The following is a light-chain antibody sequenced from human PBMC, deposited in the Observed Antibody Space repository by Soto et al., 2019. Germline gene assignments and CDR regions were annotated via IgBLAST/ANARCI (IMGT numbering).Light chain of an antibody. V-gene: IGLV4-60*02. CDR2: LEGSGSY. J-gene: IGLJ3*02. CDR1: SRHSSYT. CDR3: ETWDSNTRV. Sequence: QPVLTQSSSASASLESSVKLTCTLSSRHSSYTIAWHQQQPGEAPRYLMNLEGSGSYNKGSGVPDRFSGSSSGADRYLTISNLQLEDEADYYCETWDSNTRVFGGGTKVTVL.